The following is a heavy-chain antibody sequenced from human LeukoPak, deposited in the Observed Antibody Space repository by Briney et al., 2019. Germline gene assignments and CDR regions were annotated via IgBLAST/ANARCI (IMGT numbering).Heavy chain of an antibody. V-gene: IGHV3-23*01. CDR2: ISGSGGST. Sequence: GGSLRLSCAASGFTFSSYAMSWVRQAPGKGLGWVSAISGSGGSTYYADSVKGRFTISRDNSKNTLYLQMNSLRAEDTAVYYCAKPYHCSGGSCPFDYWGQGTLVTVSS. CDR1: GFTFSSYA. CDR3: AKPYHCSGGSCPFDY. D-gene: IGHD2-15*01. J-gene: IGHJ4*02.